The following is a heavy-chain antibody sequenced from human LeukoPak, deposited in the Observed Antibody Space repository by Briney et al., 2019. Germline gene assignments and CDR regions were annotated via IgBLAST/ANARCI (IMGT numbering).Heavy chain of an antibody. J-gene: IGHJ4*02. Sequence: GASVKVSSKASGYTFTANYMHWVRQAPGQGLEWMAWIQPNSGGTNYAQKFQGRVNMTRDTSISTAYMELSRLRSDDTAVYYCAMSDYEILVIDYWGQGTLVTVSS. V-gene: IGHV1-2*02. CDR3: AMSDYEILVIDY. D-gene: IGHD5-12*01. CDR2: IQPNSGGT. CDR1: GYTFTANY.